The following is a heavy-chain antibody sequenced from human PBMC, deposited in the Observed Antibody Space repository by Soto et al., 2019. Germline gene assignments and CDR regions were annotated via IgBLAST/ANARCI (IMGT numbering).Heavy chain of an antibody. V-gene: IGHV5-51*01. CDR2: IYPGDSDT. Sequence: GESLKISCKGSGYSFTSYWIGWGRQMPGKGLEWMGIIYPGDSDTRYSPFFQGQVTISAAKSISNAYLQWSSLKTSDTAMYYGARSRTYYYDSSGYDDAFDIWGQGTMVTVSS. CDR1: GYSFTSYW. J-gene: IGHJ3*02. CDR3: ARSRTYYYDSSGYDDAFDI. D-gene: IGHD3-22*01.